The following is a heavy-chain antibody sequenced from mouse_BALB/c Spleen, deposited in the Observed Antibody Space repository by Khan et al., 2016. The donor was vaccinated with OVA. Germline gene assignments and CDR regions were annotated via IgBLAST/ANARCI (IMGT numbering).Heavy chain of an antibody. Sequence: QVQLKQSGPGLVQPSQSLSITCTVSGFSLITYGVHWVRQSPGKGLEWLGVMWSGGSTDYNAAFISRLSISKDNSKSQVFFKMNSLQADDTAIYYCARNSYRYDFTYWGRGTLVTVSA. CDR2: MWSGGST. CDR1: GFSLITYG. J-gene: IGHJ3*01. V-gene: IGHV2-4-1*01. D-gene: IGHD2-12*01. CDR3: ARNSYRYDFTY.